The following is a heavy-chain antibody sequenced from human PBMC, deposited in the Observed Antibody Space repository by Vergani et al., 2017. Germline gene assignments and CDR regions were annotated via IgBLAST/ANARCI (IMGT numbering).Heavy chain of an antibody. CDR3: TRMGGLGEPFDY. CDR1: GFTFSGSA. D-gene: IGHD3-16*01. CDR2: IRNKANNYAT. J-gene: IGHJ4*02. V-gene: IGHV3-73*01. Sequence: EVQLVESGGDLVQPGGSLKVSCAASGFTFSGSAMHWVRQASGKGLEWVGRIRNKANNYATAYAASVKGRFTISRDDAKNTTYLQMNSLKTEDTAMYYCTRMGGLGEPFDYWGQGTLVTVSS.